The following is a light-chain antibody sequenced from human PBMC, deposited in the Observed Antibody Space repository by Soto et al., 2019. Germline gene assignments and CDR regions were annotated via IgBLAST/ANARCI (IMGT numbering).Light chain of an antibody. CDR2: GAS. J-gene: IGKJ4*01. V-gene: IGKV3-20*01. CDR1: QSVNSSY. CDR3: HQYGTSPLT. Sequence: IVLTQSPGTQSLSPGEGATLSCRASQSVNSSYLAWYQQRPGQAPRLLIYGASNRATGIPDRFSGSGSGTDFTLTISRLEPEDFAVYYCHQYGTSPLTFGGGTKVEIK.